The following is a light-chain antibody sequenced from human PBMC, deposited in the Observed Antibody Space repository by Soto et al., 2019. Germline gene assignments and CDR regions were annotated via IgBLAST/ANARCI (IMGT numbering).Light chain of an antibody. Sequence: EVVLTQSPGTLSLSPGERATLSCRASQSVSNNYLAWYQQKPGQSPKLLIFGSSDRATGIPDRFSGSGSGTDVTLTISSREPEDFAVYYCQQYGSSPPYTFGQGTKLEIK. CDR2: GSS. J-gene: IGKJ2*01. V-gene: IGKV3-20*01. CDR1: QSVSNNY. CDR3: QQYGSSPPYT.